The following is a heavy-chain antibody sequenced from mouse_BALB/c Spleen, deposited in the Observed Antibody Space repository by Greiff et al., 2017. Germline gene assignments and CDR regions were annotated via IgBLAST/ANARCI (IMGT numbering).Heavy chain of an antibody. Sequence: QVQLQQPGAELVRPGASVKLSCKASGYTFTSYWINWVKQRPGQGLEWIGNIYPSDSYTNYNQKFKDKATLTVDKSSSTAYMQLSSPTSEDSAVYYCTRSVVATPAWFAYWGQGTLVTVSA. CDR1: GYTFTSYW. CDR2: IYPSDSYT. CDR3: TRSVVATPAWFAY. D-gene: IGHD1-1*01. J-gene: IGHJ3*01. V-gene: IGHV1-69*02.